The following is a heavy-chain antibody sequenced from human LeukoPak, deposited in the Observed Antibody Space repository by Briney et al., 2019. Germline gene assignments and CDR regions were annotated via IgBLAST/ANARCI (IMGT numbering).Heavy chain of an antibody. CDR2: IYSGGST. D-gene: IGHD6-19*01. J-gene: IGHJ4*02. V-gene: IGHV3-53*01. CDR1: GSTVSSNY. Sequence: PGESLRLSCAASGSTVSSNYMSWVRQAPGKGLEWVSFIYSGGSTYYADSVKGRFTISRDNSKNTLYLQMNSLRAEDTAVYYCARRYGSGWYDYWGQGTLVTVSS. CDR3: ARRYGSGWYDY.